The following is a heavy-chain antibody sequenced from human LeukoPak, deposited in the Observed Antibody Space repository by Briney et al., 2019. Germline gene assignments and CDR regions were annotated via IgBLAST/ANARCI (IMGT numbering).Heavy chain of an antibody. J-gene: IGHJ4*02. Sequence: GGSLRLSCAASGFTFNSYAMHWVRQAPGKGLEWVAVISYDGSNQYYADSVTGRFTISRDNSKNTLYLQMNSLRAEDTAVYYCAKEGDFWSGYPTAFLDYWGQGTLVTVSS. CDR2: ISYDGSNQ. CDR3: AKEGDFWSGYPTAFLDY. V-gene: IGHV3-30-3*01. CDR1: GFTFNSYA. D-gene: IGHD3-3*01.